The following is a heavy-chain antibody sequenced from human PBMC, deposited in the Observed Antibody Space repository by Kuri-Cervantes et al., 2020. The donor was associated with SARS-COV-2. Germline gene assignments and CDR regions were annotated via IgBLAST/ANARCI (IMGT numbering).Heavy chain of an antibody. D-gene: IGHD2-2*01. CDR1: GFTFSDYN. Sequence: GESLKISCAASGFTFSDYNINWVRQAPGKGLEWVSAISGSGGSTYYADSVKGRFTISRDNSKNTLYLQMNSLRAEDTAVYYCAKDLFSGTSCYDYWGQGTLVTVSS. V-gene: IGHV3-23*01. J-gene: IGHJ4*02. CDR2: ISGSGGST. CDR3: AKDLFSGTSCYDY.